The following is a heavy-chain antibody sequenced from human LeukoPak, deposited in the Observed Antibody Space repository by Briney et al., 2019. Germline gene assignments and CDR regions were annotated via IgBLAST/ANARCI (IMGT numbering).Heavy chain of an antibody. J-gene: IGHJ1*01. V-gene: IGHV1-2*02. D-gene: IGHD3-22*01. CDR1: GYTFTSYY. CDR3: ARALYYDSSGYYSSSYYYFHH. Sequence: ASVKVSCKASGYTFTSYYLHWVRQAPGQGLEWMGWINPNSGGTNYAQKFQGRVTMTRDTSISTAYMELSRLRSDDTAEYYCARALYYDSSGYYSSSYYYFHHWGQGTLVTVSS. CDR2: INPNSGGT.